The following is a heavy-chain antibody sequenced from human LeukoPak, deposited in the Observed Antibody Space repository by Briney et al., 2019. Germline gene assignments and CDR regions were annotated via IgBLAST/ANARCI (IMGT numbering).Heavy chain of an antibody. V-gene: IGHV1-18*01. Sequence: ASVKVSCKASGFPFTSYGISWVRQAPGQGLEWMGWISAYNGNTNYAQKLQGRVTMTTDTSTSTAYMELRSLRSNDTAVYYCARDTPPADFWSGYYTSYYYYMDVWGKGTTVTVSS. J-gene: IGHJ6*03. CDR2: ISAYNGNT. CDR3: ARDTPPADFWSGYYTSYYYYMDV. D-gene: IGHD3-3*01. CDR1: GFPFTSYG.